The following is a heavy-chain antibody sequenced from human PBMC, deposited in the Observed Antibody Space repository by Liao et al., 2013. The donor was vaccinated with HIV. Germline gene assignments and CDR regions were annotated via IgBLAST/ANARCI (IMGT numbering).Heavy chain of an antibody. J-gene: IGHJ2*01. Sequence: QVRLQQWGAGLLKPSETLYLTCAVYGGSFSDYFWSWIRQTPEKGLEWIGEIHHTGTTNYNPSLKSPVTISIDTSKNQFSLNLTSVTAADTAVYYCARRTPREFIRGDWFFDLWGRGTLVTVSS. D-gene: IGHD3-10*01. CDR3: ARRTPREFIRGDWFFDL. CDR1: GGSFSDYF. V-gene: IGHV4-34*02. CDR2: IHHTGTT.